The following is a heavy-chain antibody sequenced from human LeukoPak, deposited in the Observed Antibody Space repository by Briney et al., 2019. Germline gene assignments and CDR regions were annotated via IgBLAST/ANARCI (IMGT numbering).Heavy chain of an antibody. CDR3: ASPWDSSGYHYYGMDV. CDR1: GGTFSSYA. D-gene: IGHD3-22*01. V-gene: IGHV1-69*04. J-gene: IGHJ6*02. Sequence: RASVTVSCKASGGTFSSYAISWVRQAPGQGLEWMGRIIPILGIANYAQKFQGRVTITADKSTSTAYMELSSLRSEDTAVYYCASPWDSSGYHYYGMDVWGQGTTVTVSS. CDR2: IIPILGIA.